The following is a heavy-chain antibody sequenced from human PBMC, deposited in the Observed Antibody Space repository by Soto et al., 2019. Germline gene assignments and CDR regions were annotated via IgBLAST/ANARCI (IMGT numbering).Heavy chain of an antibody. CDR1: GFTVSSNY. V-gene: IGHV3-53*01. CDR2: IYSGGST. CDR3: ARDYRDCSSTSCYTKKMSYYYYGMDV. Sequence: PGGSLRLSCAASGFTVSSNYMSWVRQAPGKGLEWVSVIYSGGSTYYADSVKGRFTISRDNSKNTLYLQMNSLRAEDTAVYYCARDYRDCSSTSCYTKKMSYYYYGMDVWGQGTTVTVS. J-gene: IGHJ6*02. D-gene: IGHD2-2*02.